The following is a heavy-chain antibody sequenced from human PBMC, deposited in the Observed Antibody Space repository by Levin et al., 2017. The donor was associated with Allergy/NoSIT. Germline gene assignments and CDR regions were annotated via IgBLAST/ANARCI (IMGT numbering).Heavy chain of an antibody. D-gene: IGHD3-9*01. V-gene: IGHV3-66*01. CDR3: SRDRDISLREDTDY. Sequence: GGSLRLSCAASGFSVSSNYMNWVRQAPGKGLEWVSIIYSSGSTYYADSVKGRFNISRDNSKNTLYLQMNSLRVEDTAVYYCSRDRDISLREDTDYWGQGTLVTVSS. J-gene: IGHJ4*02. CDR2: IYSSGST. CDR1: GFSVSSNY.